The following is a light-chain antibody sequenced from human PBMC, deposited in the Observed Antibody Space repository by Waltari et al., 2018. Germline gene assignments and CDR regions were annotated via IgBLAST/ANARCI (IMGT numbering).Light chain of an antibody. CDR1: QSVYSSRY. CDR3: QQYGSLPS. CDR2: SAS. V-gene: IGKV3-20*01. Sequence: EIVLTQSPGTLSLSPGERATLSCRASQSVYSSRYFAWYQHKPGQAPRLLIYSASSRATGIPDRFSGSGSGKDFTLTISRLEPEDSAVYYCQQYGSLPSFGQGTK. J-gene: IGKJ1*01.